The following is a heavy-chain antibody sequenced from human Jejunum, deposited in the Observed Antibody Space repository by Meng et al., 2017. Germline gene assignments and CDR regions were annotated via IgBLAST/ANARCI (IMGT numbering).Heavy chain of an antibody. CDR3: VKDRYYYDSSGRQYYFDS. V-gene: IGHV3-23*01. CDR1: GFTFSSYA. Sequence: GKSLKISCAASGFTFSSYAMSWVRQAPGKGLNWVSGISGSGGATHYADSVKGRFSISRDNSKNTTYLQMNSLGVEDTAVYYCVKDRYYYDSSGRQYYFDSWGQGTLVTVSS. D-gene: IGHD3-22*01. J-gene: IGHJ4*02. CDR2: ISGSGGAT.